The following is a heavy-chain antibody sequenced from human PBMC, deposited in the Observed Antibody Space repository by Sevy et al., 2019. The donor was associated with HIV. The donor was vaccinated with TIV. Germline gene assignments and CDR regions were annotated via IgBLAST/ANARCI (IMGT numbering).Heavy chain of an antibody. J-gene: IGHJ4*02. Sequence: GGSLRLSCAASGFSFSKYWMSWVRQAPGKGLEWVANIKEDGSQKNYLEVVKGRFTISRDNAKNLLYLQMNNLRADETAVYYCARDPDILSGYPSHYFDYWGQGTLVTVSS. CDR2: IKEDGSQK. CDR3: ARDPDILSGYPSHYFDY. D-gene: IGHD3-9*01. V-gene: IGHV3-7*01. CDR1: GFSFSKYW.